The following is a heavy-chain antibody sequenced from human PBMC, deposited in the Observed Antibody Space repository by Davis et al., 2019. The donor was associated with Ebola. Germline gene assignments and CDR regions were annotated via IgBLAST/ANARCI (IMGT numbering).Heavy chain of an antibody. Sequence: GGSLRLSCAASGFTFSSYNMNWVRQAPGKGLEWASYISTGSSTIYHADSVKGRFTISRDNAKNSLYLQMNSLRDEDTAVYYCVRYSMGVFDYWGQGTLVTVSS. D-gene: IGHD6-13*01. V-gene: IGHV3-48*02. CDR1: GFTFSSYN. CDR2: ISTGSSTI. CDR3: VRYSMGVFDY. J-gene: IGHJ4*02.